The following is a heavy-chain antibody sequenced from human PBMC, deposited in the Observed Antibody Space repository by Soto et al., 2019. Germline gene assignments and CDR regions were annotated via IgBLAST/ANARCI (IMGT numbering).Heavy chain of an antibody. CDR3: AKTRGAMIYAISVYGMDV. CDR1: GFSFSSFA. J-gene: IGHJ6*02. CDR2: ISGSADST. Sequence: EVQLLESGGGFIHPGGSLRLSCAASGFSFSSFAMNWVRQAPGKGLEWVSIISGSADSTFYADSVKGRFTISRDISKSTLYQQINCPSGQDTAVYYCAKTRGAMIYAISVYGMDVWGQGTTVTVSS. D-gene: IGHD2-8*01. V-gene: IGHV3-23*01.